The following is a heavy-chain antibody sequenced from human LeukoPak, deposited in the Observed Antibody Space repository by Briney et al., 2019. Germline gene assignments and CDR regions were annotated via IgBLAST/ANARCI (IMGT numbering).Heavy chain of an antibody. D-gene: IGHD6-13*01. J-gene: IGHJ4*02. CDR1: GGSISSYM. V-gene: IGHV4-59*08. Sequence: SETLSLTCTVSGGSISSYMWSWIRQPPGKGLEWIGYIYYSGSTNYNPSLKSRVTISVDTSKNQFSLKLSSVTAADTAVYYCARQTHSAAADYWGQGTLVTVSS. CDR2: IYYSGST. CDR3: ARQTHSAAADY.